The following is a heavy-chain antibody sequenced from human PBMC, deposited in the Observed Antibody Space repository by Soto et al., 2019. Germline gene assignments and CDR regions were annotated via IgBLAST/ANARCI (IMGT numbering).Heavy chain of an antibody. J-gene: IGHJ6*02. D-gene: IGHD2-2*01. CDR2: INPSGGST. Sequence: ASVKVSCKASGYTFTSYYMHWVRQAPGQGLEWMGIINPSGGSTSYAQKFQGRVTMTRDTSTSTVYMELSSLRSEDTAVYYCARVGHIVLVPAARYGMDVWGQGTTVTVS. CDR3: ARVGHIVLVPAARYGMDV. CDR1: GYTFTSYY. V-gene: IGHV1-46*01.